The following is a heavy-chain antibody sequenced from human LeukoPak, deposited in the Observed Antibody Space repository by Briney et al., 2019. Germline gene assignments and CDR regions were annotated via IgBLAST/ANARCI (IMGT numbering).Heavy chain of an antibody. D-gene: IGHD3-22*01. CDR2: IYYSGST. J-gene: IGHJ4*02. CDR3: ARWVRANYYDSSGYYYGFDY. V-gene: IGHV4-59*01. CDR1: GGSISSYY. Sequence: SETLSLTCTVSGGSISSYYWSWIRQPPGKGLEWIGYIYYSGSTNYNPSLKSRVTISVDTSKNQFSLKLSSVTAADTAVYYCARWVRANYYDSSGYYYGFDYWGQGTLVTVSS.